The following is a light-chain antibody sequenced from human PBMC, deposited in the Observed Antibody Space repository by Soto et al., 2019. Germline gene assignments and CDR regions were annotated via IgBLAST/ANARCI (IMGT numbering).Light chain of an antibody. Sequence: SVLTQPASVSGSPGQSIASSCTGTSSDVGGYDYVSWYQQHPGKAPKLMIYDVTNRPSGVSNRFSGSKSGNTASLTISGLQAEDEASYYCSSYTSSTSYVFGTGTKVTVL. CDR3: SSYTSSTSYV. V-gene: IGLV2-14*01. CDR2: DVT. CDR1: SSDVGGYDY. J-gene: IGLJ1*01.